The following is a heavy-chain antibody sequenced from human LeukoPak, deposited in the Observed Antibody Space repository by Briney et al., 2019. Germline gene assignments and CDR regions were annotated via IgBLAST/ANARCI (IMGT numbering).Heavy chain of an antibody. CDR1: GGTFSSYA. Sequence: SVKVSCKASGGTFSSYAISWVRQAPGQGLEWMGRIIPILGIANYAQKFQGRVTITADKSTSTAYMELSSLRSEDTAVYYCASSFSYSGNWKFDYWGQGTLVTVSS. V-gene: IGHV1-69*04. CDR2: IIPILGIA. D-gene: IGHD4-23*01. J-gene: IGHJ4*02. CDR3: ASSFSYSGNWKFDY.